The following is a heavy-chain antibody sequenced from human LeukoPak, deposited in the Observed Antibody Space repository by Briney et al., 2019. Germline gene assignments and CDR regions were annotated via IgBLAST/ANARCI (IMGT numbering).Heavy chain of an antibody. J-gene: IGHJ5*02. Sequence: GGSLRLSCAASGFTFSSYWMSWLPQAPGKGLVGLANINQDGREKYYVDPVKGRFTISRDNEKDSLYLQMNSLRAEDTAVYYCAKLSLWFLVLSWCAPWGQGTRVTVSS. D-gene: IGHD3-10*01. CDR2: INQDGREK. V-gene: IGHV3-7*03. CDR3: AKLSLWFLVLSWCAP. CDR1: GFTFSSYW.